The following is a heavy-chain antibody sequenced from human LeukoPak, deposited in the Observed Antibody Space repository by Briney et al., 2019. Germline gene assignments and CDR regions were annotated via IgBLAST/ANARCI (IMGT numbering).Heavy chain of an antibody. CDR1: GFAFGNYA. CDR3: ARDSSGPTTVTPYYFDY. J-gene: IGHJ4*02. V-gene: IGHV3-23*01. CDR2: IDGRRT. D-gene: IGHD4-17*01. Sequence: GGSLRLSCVASGFAFGNYAMSWVRQAPGKGLEWVSAIDGRRTYYEDSVKGRFTISRDNSKNTLYLQMNSLRAEDTAVYYCARDSSGPTTVTPYYFDYWGQGTLVTVSS.